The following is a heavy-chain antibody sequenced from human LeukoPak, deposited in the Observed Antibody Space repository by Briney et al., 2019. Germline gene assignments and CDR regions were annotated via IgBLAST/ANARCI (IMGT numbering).Heavy chain of an antibody. D-gene: IGHD1/OR15-1a*01. CDR1: GFSLRTRGVG. V-gene: IGHV2-5*01. Sequence: SGPTLVKPTQTLTLTCTFSGFSLRTRGVGVGWIRQPPVKALEWLALIYWNDDKRYSPSLKSRLAITKDTSKNHVVLRMTNMDPVDTATYYCAHRQDSSNWNNLPFDYWGQGTLVTVSS. CDR3: AHRQDSSNWNNLPFDY. J-gene: IGHJ4*02. CDR2: IYWNDDK.